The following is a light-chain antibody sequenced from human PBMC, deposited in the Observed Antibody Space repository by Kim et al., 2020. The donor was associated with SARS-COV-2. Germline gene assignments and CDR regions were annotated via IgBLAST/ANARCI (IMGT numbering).Light chain of an antibody. Sequence: DIVMTQSPLSLPVTPGEPASISCRSSQSLLHSNGYNYLDWYLQKPGQSPQLLIYLGSHRASGVPDRFSGSGSGTDFTLKISRVEAEYVGVYYCMQGLQTPFTFGGGTKVDIK. CDR2: LGS. CDR3: MQGLQTPFT. V-gene: IGKV2-28*01. CDR1: QSLLHSNGYNY. J-gene: IGKJ4*01.